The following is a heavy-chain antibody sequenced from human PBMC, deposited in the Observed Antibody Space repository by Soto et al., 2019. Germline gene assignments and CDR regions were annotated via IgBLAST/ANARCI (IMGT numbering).Heavy chain of an antibody. J-gene: IGHJ6*02. CDR2: IVPILYAT. CDR3: SRWGVQQLLTDSYYGMDV. CDR1: GGTLSSYA. D-gene: IGHD6-13*01. V-gene: IGHV1-69*01. Sequence: QVQLVQSGAEVVKPGSSVKVSCQASGGTLSSYAISWVRQAPGQGLECLGGIVPILYATPCDQKLQGRVTITADEATNTAYMGVSSLRSEDSAVNYCSRWGVQQLLTDSYYGMDVWGQGTTVTVSS.